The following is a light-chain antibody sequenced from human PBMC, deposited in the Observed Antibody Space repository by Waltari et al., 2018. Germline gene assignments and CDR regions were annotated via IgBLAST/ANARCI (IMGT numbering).Light chain of an antibody. V-gene: IGKV1-33*01. CDR1: QDISNY. J-gene: IGKJ1*01. Sequence: DIQMTQSPSSLSASVGDRVTITCQASQDISNYLNWYQQKPRKAPKLLIYDASNLETGGPSRFSGSGSGTDFTFTISSLQPEDIATYYCQQYDNLWTFGQGTKVEIK. CDR2: DAS. CDR3: QQYDNLWT.